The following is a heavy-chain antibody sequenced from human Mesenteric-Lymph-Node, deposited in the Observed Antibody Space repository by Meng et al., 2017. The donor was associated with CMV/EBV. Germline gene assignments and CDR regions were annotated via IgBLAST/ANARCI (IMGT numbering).Heavy chain of an antibody. CDR1: GFTFSSYT. CDR3: AKDRSIYYDFWSGLP. Sequence: GGSLRLSCAASGFTFSSYTMNWVRQAPGKGLEWVSSISRPSSYIHYADSVKGRFTISGDNAKNTVYLQMNSLRAEDTAVYYCAKDRSIYYDFWSGLPWGQGTLVTVSS. J-gene: IGHJ5*02. CDR2: ISRPSSYI. V-gene: IGHV3-21*04. D-gene: IGHD3-3*01.